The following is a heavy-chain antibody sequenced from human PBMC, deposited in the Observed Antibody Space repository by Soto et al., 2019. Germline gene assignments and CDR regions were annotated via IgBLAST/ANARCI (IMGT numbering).Heavy chain of an antibody. J-gene: IGHJ3*02. CDR2: IIPIFGTA. CDR1: GGTFSSYA. CDR3: AREYYDFWSGYYGAFDI. D-gene: IGHD3-3*01. Sequence: GASVKVSCKASGGTFSSYAISWVRQAPGLGLEWMGGIIPIFGTANYAQKFQGRVTITAHESTSTAYMELSGLRSEDTAVYYCAREYYDFWSGYYGAFDIWGQGTMVTVSS. V-gene: IGHV1-69*13.